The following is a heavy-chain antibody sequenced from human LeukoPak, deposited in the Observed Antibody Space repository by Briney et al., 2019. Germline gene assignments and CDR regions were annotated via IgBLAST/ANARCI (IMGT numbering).Heavy chain of an antibody. CDR3: AKWGDYDVLSGYYVSDY. CDR1: RFTLSIYT. J-gene: IGHJ4*02. V-gene: IGHV3-23*01. Sequence: SLSFSCEASRFTLSIYTMSWVSHAPVFGLDLVSAITGAGRGIYYADSIKTRFPISRDNSKNTLYLQINSLRAEDTAVYYCAKWGDYDVLSGYYVSDYWGQGTLVTVSS. D-gene: IGHD3-9*01. CDR2: ITGAGRGI.